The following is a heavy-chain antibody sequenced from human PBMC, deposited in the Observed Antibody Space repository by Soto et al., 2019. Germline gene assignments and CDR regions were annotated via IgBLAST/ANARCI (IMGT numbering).Heavy chain of an antibody. V-gene: IGHV3-21*01. Sequence: EVQLVESGGGLVKPGGSLRLSCAASGFTFSSYSINWVRQAPGKGLEWVSSISSSSSYIYYADSVKGRFTISRDNAKNSLYLQMNSLRAEDTAVYYCARERSGSYYSGAPEFDYWGQGTLVTVSS. CDR2: ISSSSSYI. D-gene: IGHD1-26*01. CDR1: GFTFSSYS. CDR3: ARERSGSYYSGAPEFDY. J-gene: IGHJ4*02.